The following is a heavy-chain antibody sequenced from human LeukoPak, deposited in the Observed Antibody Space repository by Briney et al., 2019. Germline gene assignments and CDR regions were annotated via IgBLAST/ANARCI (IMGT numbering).Heavy chain of an antibody. J-gene: IGHJ4*02. CDR1: GFTFDNYG. CDR3: TKGSRYRGTYGFDY. Sequence: GGSLRLSCAASGFTFDNYGMHWVRQAPGKGLKWVALIFYDGSDKFYADSVKGRFTISRDNSKNTLYLQLNSLRVEDTAMYYCTKGSRYRGTYGFDYWGQGALVTVSS. V-gene: IGHV3-30*18. CDR2: IFYDGSDK. D-gene: IGHD1-26*01.